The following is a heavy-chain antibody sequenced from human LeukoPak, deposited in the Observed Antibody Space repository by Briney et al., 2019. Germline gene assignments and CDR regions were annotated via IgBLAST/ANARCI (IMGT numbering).Heavy chain of an antibody. Sequence: SETLSLTCTVVNGSIRPHYWSWIRQPPGKGLEWVGFIYYTGSPRYNPSLKSRVAMSVDMSKNQVSLTLYSVTAADTATYYCARRMPHYCGGECSMDTWGQGTLVTVSS. D-gene: IGHD2-21*01. J-gene: IGHJ1*01. CDR1: NGSIRPHY. CDR2: IYYTGSP. V-gene: IGHV4-59*08. CDR3: ARRMPHYCGGECSMDT.